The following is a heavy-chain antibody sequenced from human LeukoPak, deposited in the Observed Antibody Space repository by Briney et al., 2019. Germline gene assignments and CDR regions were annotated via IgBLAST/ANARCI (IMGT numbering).Heavy chain of an antibody. V-gene: IGHV4-39*07. CDR3: ARDADPFDY. Sequence: SETLSLTCTVSGGSVSSSSYYWGWIRQPPGKGLEWIGNIYYSGSTYYNPSLKSRVAISVDTSKNQFSLKLSSVTAADTAVYYCARDADPFDYWGQGTLVTVSS. CDR1: GGSVSSSSYY. CDR2: IYYSGST. J-gene: IGHJ4*02.